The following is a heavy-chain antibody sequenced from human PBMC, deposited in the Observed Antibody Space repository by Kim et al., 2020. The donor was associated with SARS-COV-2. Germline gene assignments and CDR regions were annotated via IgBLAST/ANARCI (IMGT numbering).Heavy chain of an antibody. J-gene: IGHJ4*02. CDR3: VRHYSGAGSLDY. V-gene: IGHV3-74*03. D-gene: IGHD3-10*01. CDR2: ISSDGSDI. Sequence: GGSLRLSCAASGFSFSGYWMHWVRQVPGKGPVWASRISSDGSDIKYADSVKGRFTISRDNAKNTLFLQMDSLRPEDTAVYYCVRHYSGAGSLDYWGQGT. CDR1: GFSFSGYW.